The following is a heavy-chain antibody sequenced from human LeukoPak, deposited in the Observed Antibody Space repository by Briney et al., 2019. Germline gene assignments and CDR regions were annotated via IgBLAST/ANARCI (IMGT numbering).Heavy chain of an antibody. CDR1: GFPFSSFA. CDR3: ARDRYRIAAAGTQYFQH. V-gene: IGHV3-23*01. J-gene: IGHJ1*01. CDR2: ISNSGAGT. D-gene: IGHD6-13*01. Sequence: PGGSLRLSCAASGFPFSSFAMSWVRLAPGQGLEWVSTISNSGAGTYYADSVKGRFTISRDNSKNTLYLQMNSLRAEDTAVYYCARDRYRIAAAGTQYFQHWGQGTLVTVSS.